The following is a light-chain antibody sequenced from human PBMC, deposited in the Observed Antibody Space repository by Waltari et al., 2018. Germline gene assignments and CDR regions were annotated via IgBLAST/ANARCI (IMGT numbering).Light chain of an antibody. V-gene: IGLV1-47*01. J-gene: IGLJ3*02. CDR3: ATWDDSLDAWV. CDR1: SSNIGPNY. Sequence: QSVLTQSPSASGTPGQRVTISCSGSSSNIGPNYVYWYQQFPGTAPRLLTYRSYQRAPGVPNRFSGSKSGTTASLASSGLRSKDEADYYCATWDDSLDAWVFGGCTRLTAL. CDR2: RSY.